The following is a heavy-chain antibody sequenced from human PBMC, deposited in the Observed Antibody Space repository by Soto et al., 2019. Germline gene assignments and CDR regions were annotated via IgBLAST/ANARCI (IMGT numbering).Heavy chain of an antibody. D-gene: IGHD2-21*02. Sequence: EVRLVQSGGGLVQPGGSLRLSCAASLFIVSDNYMSWVRQAPGKGLEWVSLIYSGGGTDYAESVKGRFTISRDNSKNTLYLQMNSLKAEDTGIYYCATRMTAAPYWGQGTVVPVSS. CDR1: LFIVSDNY. J-gene: IGHJ4*02. CDR3: ATRMTAAPY. V-gene: IGHV3-66*01. CDR2: IYSGGGT.